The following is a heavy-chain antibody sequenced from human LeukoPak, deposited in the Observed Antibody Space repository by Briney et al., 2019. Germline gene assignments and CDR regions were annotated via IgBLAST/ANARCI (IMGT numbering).Heavy chain of an antibody. Sequence: PSETLSLTCAVSGVSISSGGYSWSWIRQPPGKGLEWIGYIYHSGSTYYNPSPKSRVTISVDRSKNQFSLKLSSVTAADTAVYYCARAWGYYDSFDYWGQGTLVTVSS. CDR1: GVSISSGGYS. CDR3: ARAWGYYDSFDY. CDR2: IYHSGST. J-gene: IGHJ4*02. D-gene: IGHD3-22*01. V-gene: IGHV4-30-2*01.